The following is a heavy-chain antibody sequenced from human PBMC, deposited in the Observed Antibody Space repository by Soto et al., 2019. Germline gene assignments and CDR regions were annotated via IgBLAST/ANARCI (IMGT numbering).Heavy chain of an antibody. V-gene: IGHV3-33*01. CDR1: GFTFSHYG. CDR2: IWFDGSKK. CDR3: ARAKGEHQLVFFNDMDV. J-gene: IGHJ6*02. D-gene: IGHD3-16*01. Sequence: QVQLVESGGGVVQTGRSMRLSCAASGFTFSHYGLHWVRQAPGKGLEWVSVIWFDGSKKYYADSVKGRFTISRGNAKNTLYLEMNTLRAEDTAIYYCARAKGEHQLVFFNDMDVWGQGTTVIVSS.